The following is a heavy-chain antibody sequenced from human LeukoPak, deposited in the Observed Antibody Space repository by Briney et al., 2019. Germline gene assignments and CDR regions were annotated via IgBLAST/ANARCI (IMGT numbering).Heavy chain of an antibody. V-gene: IGHV4-59*12. CDR3: ARGGHRFLEWSPYDY. Sequence: PSETLSLTCTVSGGSISSYYWSWIRQPPGKGLEWIGYIYHSGSTYYNPSLKSRVTISVDRSKNQFSLKLSSVTAADTAVYYCARGGHRFLEWSPYDYWGQGTLVTVSS. J-gene: IGHJ4*02. CDR1: GGSISSYY. CDR2: IYHSGST. D-gene: IGHD3-3*01.